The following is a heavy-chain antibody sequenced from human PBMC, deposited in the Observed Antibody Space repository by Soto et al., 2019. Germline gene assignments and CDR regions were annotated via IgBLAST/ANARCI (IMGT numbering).Heavy chain of an antibody. Sequence: PSETLSLTCTVSGGSISSGDYYWSWIRQPPGKGLEWIGYIYYSGSTYYNPSLKSRVTISVDTSKNQFSLKLSSVTAADTAVYYCARDSGYNSQNYYFDYWGQGTLVTVSS. D-gene: IGHD5-12*01. J-gene: IGHJ4*02. CDR1: GGSISSGDYY. CDR3: ARDSGYNSQNYYFDY. V-gene: IGHV4-30-4*01. CDR2: IYYSGST.